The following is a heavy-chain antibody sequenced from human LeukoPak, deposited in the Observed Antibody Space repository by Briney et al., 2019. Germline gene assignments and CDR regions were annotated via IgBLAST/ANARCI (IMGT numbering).Heavy chain of an antibody. CDR1: GYTLTELS. J-gene: IGHJ3*02. CDR2: FDPENGET. V-gene: IGHV1-24*01. Sequence: ASVKVSCKVSGYTLTELSMHWVRQAPGKGLEWMGGFDPENGETIYAQKFQGRVTMTRDTSTSTVYMELSSLRSEDTAVYYCASVDYGSGSYAAFDIWGQGTMVTVSS. D-gene: IGHD3-10*01. CDR3: ASVDYGSGSYAAFDI.